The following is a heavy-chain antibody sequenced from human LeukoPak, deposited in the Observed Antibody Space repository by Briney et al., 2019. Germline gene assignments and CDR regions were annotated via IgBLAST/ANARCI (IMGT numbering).Heavy chain of an antibody. Sequence: PGGSLRLSCAASGFTFSSYEMNWVRQAPGKGLEWVSYIRSSGNSTYYADSVKGRFTISRDNAKNSLYLLTNSLRADDTAVYYCARDLHCGGSSCYSGFDYWGQGTLVTVSS. V-gene: IGHV3-48*03. CDR2: IRSSGNST. D-gene: IGHD2-15*01. CDR1: GFTFSSYE. CDR3: ARDLHCGGSSCYSGFDY. J-gene: IGHJ4*02.